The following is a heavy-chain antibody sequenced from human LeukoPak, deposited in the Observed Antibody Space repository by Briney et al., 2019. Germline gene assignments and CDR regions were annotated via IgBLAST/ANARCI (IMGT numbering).Heavy chain of an antibody. CDR3: ARVGSYSFGDYFDY. CDR2: ITWNGGNT. CDR1: GFTFDDDA. D-gene: IGHD1-26*01. V-gene: IGHV3-20*04. J-gene: IGHJ4*02. Sequence: GGSLRLSCAASGFTFDDDAMSCVRQAPGKGLEWVSGITWNGGNTGYADSVKGRFTISRDNAKNSLYLQMNSLRAEDTALYYCARVGSYSFGDYFDYWGQGTLVTVSS.